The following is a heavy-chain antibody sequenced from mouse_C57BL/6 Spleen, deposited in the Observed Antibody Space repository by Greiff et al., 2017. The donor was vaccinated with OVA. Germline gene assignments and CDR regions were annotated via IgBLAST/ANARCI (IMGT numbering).Heavy chain of an antibody. V-gene: IGHV1-61*01. J-gene: IGHJ3*01. Sequence: VQLQQPGAELVRPGSSVKLSCKASGYTFTSYWMDWVKQRPGQGLEWIGNIYPSDSETHYNQKFKDKATLTVDKSSSTAYMQLSSLTSEDSAVYYCARRAYGNGAYWGQGTLVTVSA. CDR3: ARRAYGNGAY. CDR2: IYPSDSET. D-gene: IGHD2-1*01. CDR1: GYTFTSYW.